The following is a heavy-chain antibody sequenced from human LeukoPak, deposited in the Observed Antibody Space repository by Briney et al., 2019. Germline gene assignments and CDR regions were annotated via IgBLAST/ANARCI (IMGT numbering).Heavy chain of an antibody. V-gene: IGHV4-59*01. CDR2: IYYSGST. Sequence: PSETLSLTCTVSGGSISSYYWSWIRQPPGKGLEWIGYIYYSGSTNYNPSLKSRVTISVDTSKNQFSLKLSSVTAADTAVYYCARGTYNDILTGYAYYYGMDVWGQGTTVTVSS. J-gene: IGHJ6*02. CDR3: ARGTYNDILTGYAYYYGMDV. D-gene: IGHD3-9*01. CDR1: GGSISSYY.